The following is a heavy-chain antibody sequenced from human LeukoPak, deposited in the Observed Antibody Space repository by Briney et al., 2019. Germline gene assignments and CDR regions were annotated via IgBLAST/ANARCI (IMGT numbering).Heavy chain of an antibody. D-gene: IGHD6-13*01. CDR1: GGTFSSYA. J-gene: IGHJ4*02. Sequence: SVKVSCKASGGTFSSYAISWVRQAPGQGLEWMGRIIPIFGTANYAQKFQGRVTITTDESTSTAYVELSSLRSEDTAVYYCASRGIAAAGPLFDYWGQGTLVTVSS. CDR2: IIPIFGTA. CDR3: ASRGIAAAGPLFDY. V-gene: IGHV1-69*05.